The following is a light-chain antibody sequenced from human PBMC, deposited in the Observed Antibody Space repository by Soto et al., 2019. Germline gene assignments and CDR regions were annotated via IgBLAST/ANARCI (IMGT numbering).Light chain of an antibody. CDR2: KGT. J-gene: IGLJ1*01. V-gene: IGLV2-23*01. CDR1: TGDVGACNS. CDR3: CSSAPESTYV. Sequence: QSAVAQPASVSGSPGQSMTISCPGTTGDVGACNSVSWYQRHPPRAPPLIIYKGTQRPSGVSNRFSGSTSGNAASLTISALQADEEADYFCCSSAPESTYVCGTGTKVTAL.